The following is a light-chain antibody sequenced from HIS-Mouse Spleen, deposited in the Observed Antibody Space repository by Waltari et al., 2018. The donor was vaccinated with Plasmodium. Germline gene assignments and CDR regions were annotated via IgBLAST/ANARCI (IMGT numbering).Light chain of an antibody. Sequence: SYDLTQPPSVSVSPGQTARITCPGDALPQKYAYWYQQKSGQAPVLVIYEDSNRPSGIPERFSGSSSGTMATLTISGAQVEDEADYYCYSTDSSGNHRVFGGGTKLTVL. J-gene: IGLJ3*02. CDR3: YSTDSSGNHRV. V-gene: IGLV3-10*01. CDR2: EDS. CDR1: ALPQKY.